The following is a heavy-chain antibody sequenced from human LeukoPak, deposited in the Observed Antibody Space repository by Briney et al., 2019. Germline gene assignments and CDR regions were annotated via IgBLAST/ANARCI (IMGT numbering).Heavy chain of an antibody. Sequence: SGPTLVNPTQTLTLTCNFSGFSLTSDGVGVGWIRQPPGKALEWLAIVYWDDDKRYRQSLKNRLTITKDTSKNHVVLTMTNMDPVDTATYYCAHGSTNIWLYYYDSWGPGTLVTVSS. CDR3: AHGSTNIWLYYYDS. V-gene: IGHV2-5*02. CDR2: VYWDDDK. CDR1: GFSLTSDGVG. D-gene: IGHD3-9*01. J-gene: IGHJ4*02.